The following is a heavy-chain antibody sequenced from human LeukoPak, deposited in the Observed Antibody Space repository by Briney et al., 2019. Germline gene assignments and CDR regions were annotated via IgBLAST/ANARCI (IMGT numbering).Heavy chain of an antibody. V-gene: IGHV3-13*01. CDR2: IGTAGDT. CDR3: ARVSGASYMDV. CDR1: GFTFSSYD. J-gene: IGHJ6*03. Sequence: PGGSLRLSCAASGFTFSSYDMHWVRQATGKGLEWVSAIGTAGDTYYPGSVKGRFTISRENAKNSLYLRMNSLRAGDTAVYYCARVSGASYMDVWGKGTTVTVSS.